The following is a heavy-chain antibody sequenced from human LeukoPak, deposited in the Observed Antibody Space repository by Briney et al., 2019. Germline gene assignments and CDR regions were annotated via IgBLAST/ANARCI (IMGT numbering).Heavy chain of an antibody. CDR1: GFTFSAYN. J-gene: IGHJ3*02. CDR2: IGTGNTHI. D-gene: IGHD3-3*01. Sequence: GGSLRLSCAASGFTFSAYNMAWVRQVPGRGLEGGSFIGTGNTHINYADSVKGRFTISRDDATNSVYLQMHGLRADDTAVYYCARDLGVRAFDIWGQGTMVTVSP. V-gene: IGHV3-21*05. CDR3: ARDLGVRAFDI.